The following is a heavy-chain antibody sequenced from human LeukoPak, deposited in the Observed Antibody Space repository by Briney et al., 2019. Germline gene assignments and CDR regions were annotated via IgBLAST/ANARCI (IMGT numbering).Heavy chain of an antibody. CDR2: IRSTSHFI. CDR1: GFTFSDYT. D-gene: IGHD6-13*01. CDR3: ARGAGLGWGAITADVTVYLDS. Sequence: GGSLRLSCASSGFTFSDYTITWVRQSPGKGLEWVSSIRSTSHFIYNADSVKGRFSISRVNAKNSLSLQMNTLRAEDTTGYYCARGAGLGWGAITADVTVYLDSWSEGSLVTVSS. J-gene: IGHJ4*02. V-gene: IGHV3-21*01.